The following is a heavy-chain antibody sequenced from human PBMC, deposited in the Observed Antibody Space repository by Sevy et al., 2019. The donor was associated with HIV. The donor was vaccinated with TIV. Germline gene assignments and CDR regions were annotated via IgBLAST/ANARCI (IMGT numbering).Heavy chain of an antibody. V-gene: IGHV1-24*01. J-gene: IGHJ4*02. Sequence: ASVKVSCKVSGYTLTELSMHWVRQAPGKGLEWMGGFDPEDGETIYAQKFQGRVTMTEDTSTDTAYMQLSSLRSEDTAVYYSATTLEYSSGWYEYGYWGQGTLVTVSS. CDR1: GYTLTELS. CDR3: ATTLEYSSGWYEYGY. CDR2: FDPEDGET. D-gene: IGHD6-19*01.